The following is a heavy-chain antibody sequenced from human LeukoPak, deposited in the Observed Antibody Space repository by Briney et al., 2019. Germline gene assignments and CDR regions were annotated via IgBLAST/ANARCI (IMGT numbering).Heavy chain of an antibody. V-gene: IGHV3-7*05. CDR3: ARDLSSTSSYAMDV. CDR2: IKQDGGAM. J-gene: IGHJ6*02. D-gene: IGHD2-2*01. CDR1: GFTFSSYW. Sequence: PGGSLRLSCAVSGFTFSSYWMNWVCQAPGKGLEWVANIKQDGGAMYYVDSVKGRFTVSRDNAKISLYLQMNSLRAEDTAVYYCARDLSSTSSYAMDVWGQGTTVTVSS.